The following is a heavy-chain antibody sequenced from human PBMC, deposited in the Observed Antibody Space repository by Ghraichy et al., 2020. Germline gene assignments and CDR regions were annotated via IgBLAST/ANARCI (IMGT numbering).Heavy chain of an antibody. CDR3: ARSYSSSWYGKTYYYYGMDV. J-gene: IGHJ6*02. V-gene: IGHV4-39*01. CDR1: GGSISSSSYY. D-gene: IGHD6-13*01. CDR2: IYYSGST. Sequence: SETLSLTCTVSGGSISSSSYYWGWMRQRPGKGLEGIGSIYYSGSTYYNPSLKSRVTISVDTSKNQLSLKLSSVTAADTAVYYCARSYSSSWYGKTYYYYGMDVWGQGTTVTVSS.